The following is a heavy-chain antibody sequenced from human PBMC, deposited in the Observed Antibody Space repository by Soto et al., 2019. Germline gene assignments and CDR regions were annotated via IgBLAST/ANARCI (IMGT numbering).Heavy chain of an antibody. CDR2: IYYSGST. CDR3: ARGVRSITIFGVAPDAFDI. Sequence: SETLSLTCTVSGVSSISGGYYWSWIRKHPGKGLEWIGYIYYSGSTYYNPSLKSRVTISVDTSKNQFSLKLSSVTAADTAVYYCARGVRSITIFGVAPDAFDIWGQGTMVTVSS. J-gene: IGHJ3*02. D-gene: IGHD3-3*01. CDR1: GVSSISGGYY. V-gene: IGHV4-31*03.